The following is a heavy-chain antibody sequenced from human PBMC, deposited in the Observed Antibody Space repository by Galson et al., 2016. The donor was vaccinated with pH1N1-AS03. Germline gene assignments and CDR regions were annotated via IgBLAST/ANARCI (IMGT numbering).Heavy chain of an antibody. CDR3: LKDGGLPGTDYYSRDV. CDR2: VRYDGNIA. CDR1: GFPFTNNG. Sequence: SLRLSCAASGFPFTNNGMHWVRQAPGKGLEWVAFVRYDGNIAYNVDSVKGRFTIFKDNSKNTLYLQMTSLTPEDTALYFCLKDGGLPGTDYYSRDVWGQGTMVTVSS. D-gene: IGHD1-26*01. J-gene: IGHJ6*02. V-gene: IGHV3-30*02.